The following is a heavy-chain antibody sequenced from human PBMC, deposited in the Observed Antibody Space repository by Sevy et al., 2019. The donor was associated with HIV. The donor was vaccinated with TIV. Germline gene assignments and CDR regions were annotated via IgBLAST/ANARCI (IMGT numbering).Heavy chain of an antibody. CDR3: ARSGEKRITMVRGVICAFDI. J-gene: IGHJ3*02. D-gene: IGHD3-10*01. Sequence: SETLSLTCTVSGGSISSYYWSWIRQPAGKGLEWIGRIYTSGSTNYNPSLKRRVTMSVDTSKNHFSLKLSSVTAADTAVYYCARSGEKRITMVRGVICAFDIWGQGTMVTVSS. CDR1: GGSISSYY. V-gene: IGHV4-4*07. CDR2: IYTSGST.